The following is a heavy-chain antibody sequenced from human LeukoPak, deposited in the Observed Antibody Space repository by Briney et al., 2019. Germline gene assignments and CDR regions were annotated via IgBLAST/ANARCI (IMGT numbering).Heavy chain of an antibody. Sequence: GASVKVSCKASGGTFSSYAISWVRQAPGQGLEWMGGIIPIFGTANYAQKFQGRVTITADESTSTAYMELSSLRSEDTAVYYCARDALGNWNVLTHWFDPWGQGTLVTVSS. CDR2: IIPIFGTA. CDR1: GGTFSSYA. D-gene: IGHD1-1*01. V-gene: IGHV1-69*13. J-gene: IGHJ5*02. CDR3: ARDALGNWNVLTHWFDP.